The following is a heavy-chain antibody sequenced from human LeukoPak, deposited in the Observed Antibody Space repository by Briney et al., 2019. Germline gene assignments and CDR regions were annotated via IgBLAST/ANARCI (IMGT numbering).Heavy chain of an antibody. V-gene: IGHV4-34*01. Sequence: SETLSLTCAVYGGSSSGYYWSWIRQPPGKGLEWIGEINHSGSTNYNPSLKSRVTISGDTSKNQFSLKLSSVTAADTAVYYCALGFSGSYYDYWGQGTLVTVSS. D-gene: IGHD3-10*01. CDR3: ALGFSGSYYDY. J-gene: IGHJ4*02. CDR2: INHSGST. CDR1: GGSSSGYY.